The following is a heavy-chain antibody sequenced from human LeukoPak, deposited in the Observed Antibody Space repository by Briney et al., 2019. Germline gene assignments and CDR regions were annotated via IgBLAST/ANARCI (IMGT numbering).Heavy chain of an antibody. CDR3: ATSVVVPTSGHY. D-gene: IGHD2-15*01. CDR1: GYTFTSYD. J-gene: IGHJ4*02. CDR2: MNPNSGNT. V-gene: IGHV1-8*01. Sequence: ASVKVSCKASGYTFTSYDINWVRQATGQGLEWMGWMNPNSGNTGYAQKFQGRVTMTEDTSTDTAYMELSSLRSEDTAVYYCATSVVVPTSGHYWGQGTLVTVSS.